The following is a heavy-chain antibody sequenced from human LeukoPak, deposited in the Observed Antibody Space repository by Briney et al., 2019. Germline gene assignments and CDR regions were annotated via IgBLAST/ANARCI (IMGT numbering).Heavy chain of an antibody. Sequence: GGSLILSCAASGFTFSSYRMNWVRWAPGRGLERVSSISSSSIYIYYAGSVKGRFTISRDNAKNSLYLQMNSLRAEDTAVYYCAIQLDYWGQGTLVTVSS. D-gene: IGHD5-18*01. J-gene: IGHJ4*02. CDR3: AIQLDY. CDR1: GFTFSSYR. CDR2: ISSSSIYI. V-gene: IGHV3-21*01.